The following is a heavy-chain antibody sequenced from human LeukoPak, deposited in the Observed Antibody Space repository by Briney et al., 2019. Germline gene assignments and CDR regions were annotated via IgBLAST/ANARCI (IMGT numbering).Heavy chain of an antibody. Sequence: SETLSLTCTVSGGSLSSYYWSWIRQPAGKGLEWIGRIYTSGITNYNPSLKSRVTMSVDTSKNQFSLKRSSVTAADTAVYYCARDFYRRGGDYGSGSYYKGWIFDYWGQGTLVTVSS. V-gene: IGHV4-4*07. J-gene: IGHJ4*02. CDR3: ARDFYRRGGDYGSGSYYKGWIFDY. D-gene: IGHD3-10*01. CDR1: GGSLSSYY. CDR2: IYTSGIT.